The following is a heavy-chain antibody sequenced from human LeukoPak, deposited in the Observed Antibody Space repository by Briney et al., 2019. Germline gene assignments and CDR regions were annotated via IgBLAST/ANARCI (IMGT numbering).Heavy chain of an antibody. Sequence: SETLSLTCTVSGGSISSGGYYGSWIRQHPGKGLEWIGYIYYSGSTYYNPSLKSRVTIPVDTSKNQFSLKLSSVTAADTAVYYCARPPRYCSGGSCSQNFDYWGQGTLVTVSS. V-gene: IGHV4-31*03. J-gene: IGHJ4*02. CDR2: IYYSGST. CDR1: GGSISSGGYY. CDR3: ARPPRYCSGGSCSQNFDY. D-gene: IGHD2-15*01.